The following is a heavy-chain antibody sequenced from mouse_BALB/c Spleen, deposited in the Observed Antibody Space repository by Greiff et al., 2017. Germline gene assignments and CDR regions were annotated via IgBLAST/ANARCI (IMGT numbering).Heavy chain of an antibody. CDR2: IYPGDGDT. Sequence: VQLQQSGPELVKPGASVKLSCKASGYTFTSYWMQWVKQRPGQGLEWIGAIYPGDGDTRYTQKFKGKATLTADKSSSTAYMQLSSLASEDSAVYYCARWDYGSSYDYAMDYWGQGTSVTVSS. J-gene: IGHJ4*01. D-gene: IGHD1-1*01. CDR1: GYTFTSYW. CDR3: ARWDYGSSYDYAMDY. V-gene: IGHV1-87*01.